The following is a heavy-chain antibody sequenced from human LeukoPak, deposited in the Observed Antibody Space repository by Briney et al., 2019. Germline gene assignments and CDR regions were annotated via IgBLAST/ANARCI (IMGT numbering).Heavy chain of an antibody. Sequence: GGSLRLSCAASGFTFSSYAMSWVRQAPGKGLEWVSAISGRSDGTYYSDSMKGRFTISRDNSKNTLYLQMNSLRAEDTAVYYCAKGSGPSRPYYFDYWGQGTLVTVSS. J-gene: IGHJ4*02. D-gene: IGHD6-19*01. CDR2: ISGRSDGT. CDR3: AKGSGPSRPYYFDY. V-gene: IGHV3-23*01. CDR1: GFTFSSYA.